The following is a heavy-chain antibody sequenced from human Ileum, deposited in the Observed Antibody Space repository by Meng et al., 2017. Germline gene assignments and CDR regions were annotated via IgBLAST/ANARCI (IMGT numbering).Heavy chain of an antibody. J-gene: IGHJ4*02. CDR1: GFSLSTSGVG. CDR2: IYWDDDK. V-gene: IGHV2-5*02. CDR3: AHRRGSTAMAPGAFDY. Sequence: QLTFKESGPTLVKPTPTLTLTCTFSGFSLSTSGVGVGWIRQPPGKALEWLALIYWDDDKRYSPSLKSRLTITKDTSKNQVVLTMTNMDPVDTATYYCAHRRGSTAMAPGAFDYWGQGTLVTVSS. D-gene: IGHD5-18*01.